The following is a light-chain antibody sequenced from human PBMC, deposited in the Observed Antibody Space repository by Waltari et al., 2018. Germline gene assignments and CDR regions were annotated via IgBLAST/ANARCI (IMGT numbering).Light chain of an antibody. Sequence: IVLTQSPGTLSLSPGERATLSCRASQSISSFLVWYQQKPGQAPRLLIYGASTRATGIPDRFSGSGSGTDFSLTISRLGPEDFAVYYCQHYVRLPVTFGQGTKVEIK. V-gene: IGKV3-20*01. CDR3: QHYVRLPVT. J-gene: IGKJ1*01. CDR1: QSISSF. CDR2: GAS.